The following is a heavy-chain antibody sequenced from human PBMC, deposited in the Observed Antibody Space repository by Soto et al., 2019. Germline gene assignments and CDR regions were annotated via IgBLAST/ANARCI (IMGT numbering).Heavy chain of an antibody. CDR2: IDEYGSTI. CDR1: GFTFSSYW. Sequence: EVQLVESGGGLVQPGGSLRLSCAASGFTFSSYWMHWVRQVPGKGLLWVSRIDEYGSTINYADSVKGRFTISRDNAKNTLYLEMNSLRAEDMALYYCTRDIGGKGAYWGQGILVTVSS. J-gene: IGHJ4*02. D-gene: IGHD3-10*01. V-gene: IGHV3-74*01. CDR3: TRDIGGKGAY.